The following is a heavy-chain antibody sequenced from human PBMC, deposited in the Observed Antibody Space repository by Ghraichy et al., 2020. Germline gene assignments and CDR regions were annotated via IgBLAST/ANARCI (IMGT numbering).Heavy chain of an antibody. Sequence: ASVKVSCKVSGYTLTELSMHWVRQAPGKGLEWMGGFDPEDGETIYAQKFQGRVTMTEDTSTDTAYMELSSLRSEDTAVYYCATDRFGEPSVDYWGQGTLVTVSS. CDR1: GYTLTELS. CDR3: ATDRFGEPSVDY. J-gene: IGHJ4*02. D-gene: IGHD3-16*01. V-gene: IGHV1-24*01. CDR2: FDPEDGET.